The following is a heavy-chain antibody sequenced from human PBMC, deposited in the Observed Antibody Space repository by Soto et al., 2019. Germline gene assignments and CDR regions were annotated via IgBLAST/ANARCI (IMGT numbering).Heavy chain of an antibody. V-gene: IGHV4-39*07. Sequence: SETLSLTCTVSGGSISSSSYYWGWIRQPPGKGLEWIGSSYYRGSIYYNPSLKSRVTISVDTSKNQFSLKLSSVTAADTAVYYCARVEYYGSGNHRRNWFDPWGQGTLVTVSS. CDR2: SYYRGSI. CDR1: GGSISSSSYY. D-gene: IGHD3-10*01. CDR3: ARVEYYGSGNHRRNWFDP. J-gene: IGHJ5*02.